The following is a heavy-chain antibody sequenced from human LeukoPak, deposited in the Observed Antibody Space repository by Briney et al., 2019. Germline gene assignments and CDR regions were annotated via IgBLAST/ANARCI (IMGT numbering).Heavy chain of an antibody. CDR2: ISSNGGST. J-gene: IGHJ6*03. CDR3: ARDHVGCSSTSCYGDRYYYYYMDV. CDR1: GFTFSSYA. V-gene: IGHV3-64*01. D-gene: IGHD2-2*01. Sequence: GGSLRLSCAASGFTFSSYAMHWVRQAPGKGLEYVSAISSNGGSTYYANSVKGRFTISRDTSKNTLYLQMGSLRAEDMAVYYCARDHVGCSSTSCYGDRYYYYYMDVWGKGTTVTVSS.